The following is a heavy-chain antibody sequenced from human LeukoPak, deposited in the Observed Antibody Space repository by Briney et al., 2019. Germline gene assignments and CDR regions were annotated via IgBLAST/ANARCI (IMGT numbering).Heavy chain of an antibody. J-gene: IGHJ4*02. D-gene: IGHD3-10*01. V-gene: IGHV1-18*01. CDR3: ARGLWFGELGRFDY. Sequence: GASVKVSCKASGYTFTSYGISWVRQAPGQGLEWMGWISAYNGNTNYAQKLQGRVTMTRDTSTSTVYMELSSLRSEDTAVYYCARGLWFGELGRFDYWGQGTLVTVSS. CDR1: GYTFTSYG. CDR2: ISAYNGNT.